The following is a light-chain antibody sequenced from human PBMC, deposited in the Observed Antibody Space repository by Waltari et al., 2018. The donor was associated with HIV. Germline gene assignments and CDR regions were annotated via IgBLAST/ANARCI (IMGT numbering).Light chain of an antibody. CDR1: RNVNNN. CDR2: GAS. V-gene: IGKV3-15*01. CDR3: QQYDKWPLT. Sequence: EIVMTQSPATLSVSPGESVTLSCRASRNVNNNLAWYQQKPGQTPRLLIYGASTRATGLRYRCSGSGSGTEFTLTISSLQSEDFVVYYCQQYDKWPLTFGGGTKVEIK. J-gene: IGKJ4*01.